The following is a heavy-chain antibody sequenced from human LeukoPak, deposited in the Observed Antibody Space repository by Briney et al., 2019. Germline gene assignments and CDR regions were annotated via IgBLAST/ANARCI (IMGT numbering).Heavy chain of an antibody. Sequence: GGSLRLSCAASGFTFSSYGMHWVRQAPGKGLECVAVISYDGSNKYYADSVKGRFTISRDNSKNTLYLQMNSLRAEDTAVYYCAKDRSLVRGVDYWGQGTLVTVSS. D-gene: IGHD3-10*01. CDR1: GFTFSSYG. CDR3: AKDRSLVRGVDY. CDR2: ISYDGSNK. V-gene: IGHV3-30*18. J-gene: IGHJ4*02.